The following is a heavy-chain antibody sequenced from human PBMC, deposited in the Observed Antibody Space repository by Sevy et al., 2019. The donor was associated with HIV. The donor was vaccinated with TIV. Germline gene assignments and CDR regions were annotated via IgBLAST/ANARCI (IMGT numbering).Heavy chain of an antibody. Sequence: SETLSLTCTVSGGSISSYYWSWIRQPPGKGLEWIGYIYYSGSTNYNPPLKSRVTISVDTSKNQFSLKLSSVTAADTAVYYCARGQYSSSANFDYWGQGTLVTVSS. J-gene: IGHJ4*02. CDR2: IYYSGST. D-gene: IGHD6-6*01. V-gene: IGHV4-59*01. CDR1: GGSISSYY. CDR3: ARGQYSSSANFDY.